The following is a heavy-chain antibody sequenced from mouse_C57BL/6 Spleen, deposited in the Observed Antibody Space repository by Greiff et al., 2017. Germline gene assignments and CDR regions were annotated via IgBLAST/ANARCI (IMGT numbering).Heavy chain of an antibody. J-gene: IGHJ1*03. CDR3: AREGLYGYGGGYFDV. V-gene: IGHV1-22*01. CDR1: GYTFTDYN. D-gene: IGHD2-2*01. CDR2: INPNNGGT. Sequence: VQLQQSGPELVKPGASVKMSCKASGYTFTDYNMHWVKQSHGKSLEWIGYINPNNGGTSYNQKFKGKATLTVNKSSSTAYMELRSLTSEDSAVCYCAREGLYGYGGGYFDVWGTGTTVTVSS.